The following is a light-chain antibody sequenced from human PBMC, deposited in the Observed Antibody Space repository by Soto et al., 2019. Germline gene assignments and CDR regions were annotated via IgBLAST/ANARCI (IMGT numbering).Light chain of an antibody. CDR2: DAS. Sequence: DIQMTQSSSSLAAFVGDRGTVTCQASQDINKNLIWYQQKPGKAPKLLIYDASDLETGVPSRFSGSGSGTGFTFTISSLQPEDFATYYCQQYESLPLTFGQGTRLEIK. CDR1: QDINKN. CDR3: QQYESLPLT. V-gene: IGKV1-33*01. J-gene: IGKJ5*01.